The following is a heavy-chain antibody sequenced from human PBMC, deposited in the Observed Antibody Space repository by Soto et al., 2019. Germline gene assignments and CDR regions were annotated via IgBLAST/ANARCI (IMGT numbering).Heavy chain of an antibody. CDR3: AKTLAVAGTRWFDP. J-gene: IGHJ5*02. Sequence: EVQLLESGGGLVQPGGSLRLSCAASGFTFSSYAMSWVRQAPGKGLEWVSSISGSGGSTYYADSVKGRFTISRDNSKNTLFLQMNSLRAEDTAVYYCAKTLAVAGTRWFDPWGQGPLVTVSS. D-gene: IGHD6-19*01. V-gene: IGHV3-23*01. CDR2: ISGSGGST. CDR1: GFTFSSYA.